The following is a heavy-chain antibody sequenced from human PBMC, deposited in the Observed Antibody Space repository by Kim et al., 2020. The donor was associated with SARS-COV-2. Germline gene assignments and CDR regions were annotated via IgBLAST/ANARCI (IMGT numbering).Heavy chain of an antibody. D-gene: IGHD3-10*01. CDR3: ARGRGFGELLKGWFDP. CDR1: GGSFSGYY. V-gene: IGHV4-34*01. J-gene: IGHJ5*02. CDR2: INHSGST. Sequence: SETLSLTCAVYGGSFSGYYWSWIRQPPGKGLEWIGEINHSGSTNYNPSLKSRVTISVDTSKNQFSLKLSSVTAADTAVYYCARGRGFGELLKGWFDPWGQGTLVTASS.